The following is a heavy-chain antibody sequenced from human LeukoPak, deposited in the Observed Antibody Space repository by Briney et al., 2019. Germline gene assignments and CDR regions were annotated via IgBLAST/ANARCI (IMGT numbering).Heavy chain of an antibody. CDR2: ISSSSSYI. CDR3: ARDLFGTTMGIR. J-gene: IGHJ4*02. Sequence: SGGSLRLSCAASGFTFSSYSMNWVRQAPGKGLEWVSSISSSSSYIYYADSVKGRFTISRDNAKNSLYLQMNSLRAEDTAVYYCARDLFGTTMGIRWGQGTLVTVSS. D-gene: IGHD1-1*01. V-gene: IGHV3-21*01. CDR1: GFTFSSYS.